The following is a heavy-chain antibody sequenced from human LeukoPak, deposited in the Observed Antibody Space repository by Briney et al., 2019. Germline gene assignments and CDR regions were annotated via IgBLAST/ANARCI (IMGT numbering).Heavy chain of an antibody. CDR2: ISAYNGNT. D-gene: IGHD2-15*01. Sequence: ASVKVSCKASGYTFTSYGISWVRQAPGQGLEWMGWISAYNGNTNYAQKLQGGVTMTTDTSTSTAYMELRSLRSDDTAVYYCARESMDCSGGSCYSWFAWFDPWGQGTLVTVSS. J-gene: IGHJ5*02. V-gene: IGHV1-18*01. CDR3: ARESMDCSGGSCYSWFAWFDP. CDR1: GYTFTSYG.